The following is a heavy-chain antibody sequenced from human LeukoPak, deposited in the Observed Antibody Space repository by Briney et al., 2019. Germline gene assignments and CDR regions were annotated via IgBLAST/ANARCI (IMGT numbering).Heavy chain of an antibody. CDR2: IDPSDSYT. CDR3: ARTTYYYDSSGYLRSNWFDP. Sequence: GESLKISCKGSGYSFTSYWISWVRQMPGKGLEWMGRIDPSDSYTNYSPSFQGHVTISADKSISTAYLQWSSLKASDTAMYYCARTTYYYDSSGYLRSNWFDPWGQGTLVTVSS. D-gene: IGHD3-22*01. CDR1: GYSFTSYW. J-gene: IGHJ5*02. V-gene: IGHV5-10-1*01.